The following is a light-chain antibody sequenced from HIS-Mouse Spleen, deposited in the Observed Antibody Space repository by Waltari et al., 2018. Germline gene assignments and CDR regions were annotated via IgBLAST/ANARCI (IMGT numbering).Light chain of an antibody. CDR1: SLRSYY. V-gene: IGLV3-19*01. J-gene: IGLJ2*01. Sequence: SSELTQDPAVSVALGQTVRITCQGDSLRSYYASWYQQKPGQGPVIVIYGKNNRPSRIPDRFSVSSSGNTASLTITGAQAEDEADYYCNSRDSSGNHVVFGGGTKLTVL. CDR3: NSRDSSGNHVV. CDR2: GKN.